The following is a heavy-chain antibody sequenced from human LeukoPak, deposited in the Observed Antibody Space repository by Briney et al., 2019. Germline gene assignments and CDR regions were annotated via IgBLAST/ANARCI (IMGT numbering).Heavy chain of an antibody. J-gene: IGHJ3*02. Sequence: SVKVSCKASGGTFSSYVISWVRQAPGQGLEWMGGIIPGFGTANYAQKFQCTVTITADVYMVLNSLRSEDTAVYYCAREPEPAITMVRGEVFDIWGQGTMVIVSS. CDR1: GGTFSSYV. V-gene: IGHV1-69*13. CDR2: IIPGFGTA. CDR3: AREPEPAITMVRGEVFDI. D-gene: IGHD3-10*01.